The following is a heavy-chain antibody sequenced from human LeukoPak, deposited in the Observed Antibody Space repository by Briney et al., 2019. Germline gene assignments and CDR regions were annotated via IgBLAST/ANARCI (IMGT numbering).Heavy chain of an antibody. Sequence: GASVKVSCKASGYTFTSYGISWVRQAPGQGLEWMGWISAYNGNTNYAQKLQGRVTMTTDTSTSTAYMELRSLRSDDTAVYYCARDQDMGATEYYYYYMDVWGKGTTVTISS. V-gene: IGHV1-18*01. CDR3: ARDQDMGATEYYYYYMDV. CDR1: GYTFTSYG. CDR2: ISAYNGNT. J-gene: IGHJ6*03. D-gene: IGHD1-26*01.